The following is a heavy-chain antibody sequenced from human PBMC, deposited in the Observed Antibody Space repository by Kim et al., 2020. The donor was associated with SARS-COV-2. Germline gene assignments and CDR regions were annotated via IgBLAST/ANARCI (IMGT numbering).Heavy chain of an antibody. D-gene: IGHD5-12*01. V-gene: IGHV3-74*01. CDR2: INSDGSST. CDR3: ARIRRGWLPLS. J-gene: IGHJ5*02. CDR1: GFTFSSYW. Sequence: GGSLRLSCAASGFTFSSYWMHWVRQAPGKGLVWVSRINSDGSSTSYADSVKGRFTISRDNAKNTLYLQMNSLRAEDTAVYYCARIRRGWLPLSWGQGTLVTVSS.